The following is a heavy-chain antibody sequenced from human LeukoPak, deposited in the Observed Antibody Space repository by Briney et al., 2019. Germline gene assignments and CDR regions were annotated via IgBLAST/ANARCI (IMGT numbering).Heavy chain of an antibody. CDR2: IYYSGST. CDR3: ARFRYSGRLDY. CDR1: GGSISSYY. Sequence: SGTLSLTCTVSGGSISSYYWSWIWQPPGKGLEWIGYIYYSGSTNYNPSLKSRVTISVDTSKNQFSLKLSSVTAADTAVYYCARFRYSGRLDYWGQGTLVTVSS. D-gene: IGHD6-13*01. V-gene: IGHV4-59*01. J-gene: IGHJ4*02.